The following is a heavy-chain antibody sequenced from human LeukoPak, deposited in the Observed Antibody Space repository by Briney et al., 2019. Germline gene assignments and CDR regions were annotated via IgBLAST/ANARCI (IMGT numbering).Heavy chain of an antibody. CDR1: GFTFTDYP. CDR2: IRTTARGANYA. CDR3: ATDQRYAFDY. D-gene: IGHD3-9*01. J-gene: IGHJ4*02. V-gene: IGHV3-48*02. Sequence: PGGSLGLSCATSGFTFTDYPMNWVRQAPGKGLEWVSNIRTTARGANYAYYADSVKGRVTISRDDAKNTLYLHMNSLRDDDTAVYYCATDQRYAFDYWGQGILVTVSS.